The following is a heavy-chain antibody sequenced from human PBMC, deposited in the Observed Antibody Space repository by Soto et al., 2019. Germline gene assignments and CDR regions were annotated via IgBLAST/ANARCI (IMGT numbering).Heavy chain of an antibody. CDR2: ISAYNGNT. CDR1: GYTFASYG. J-gene: IGHJ3*02. V-gene: IGHV1-18*01. CDR3: ASSRQRFPLGAFDI. Sequence: ASVKVSCKASGYTFASYGSRWVRQAPGQGLEWMGWISAYNGNTNYAQKLQGRVTVTTDTSTNTAYMELRSLRSDDTAVYYCASSRQRFPLGAFDIWGQGTMLTVSS. D-gene: IGHD3-3*01.